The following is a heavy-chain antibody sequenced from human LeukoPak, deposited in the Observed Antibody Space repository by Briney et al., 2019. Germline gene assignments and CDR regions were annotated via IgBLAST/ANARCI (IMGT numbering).Heavy chain of an antibody. V-gene: IGHV4-34*01. CDR3: ARAASYYYYYYYYGMDV. J-gene: IGHJ6*02. Sequence: SETLSLTCAVYGGSFSGYYWSWIRQPPGKGLEWIGEINHSGSTNYNPSLKRRINISVDTSKNQFSLKLSSVTAADTAVYYCARAASYYYYYYYYGMDVWGQGTTVTVSS. D-gene: IGHD1-26*01. CDR1: GGSFSGYY. CDR2: INHSGST.